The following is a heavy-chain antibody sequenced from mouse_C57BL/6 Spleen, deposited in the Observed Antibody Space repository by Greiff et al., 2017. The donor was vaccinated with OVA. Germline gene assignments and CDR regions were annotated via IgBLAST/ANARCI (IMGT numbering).Heavy chain of an antibody. CDR3: AREGKVTTVPFDY. D-gene: IGHD2-13*01. CDR1: GYTFTSYW. CDR2: INPSNGGT. Sequence: QVQLQQPGPELVKPGASVKLSCKASGYTFTSYWMHWVKQRPGQGLEWIGNINPSNGGTNYNEKFKSKATLTVDKSSSTAYMQLSSLTSEDSAVYYCAREGKVTTVPFDYWGQGTTLTVSS. V-gene: IGHV1-53*01. J-gene: IGHJ2*01.